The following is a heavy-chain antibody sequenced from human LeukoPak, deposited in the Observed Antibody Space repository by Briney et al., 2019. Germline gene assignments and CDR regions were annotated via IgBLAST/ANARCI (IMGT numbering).Heavy chain of an antibody. Sequence: KTSETLSLTCTVSGGSISSSYWSWIRQPPGKGLEWIGYIHTSGNINYNPSLNSRVTMSMDTSKSQFSLKLSSVTAADTAVYYCARLVVTSSANWFDPWGQGTLALVSS. CDR1: GGSISSSY. CDR2: IHTSGNI. CDR3: ARLVVTSSANWFDP. V-gene: IGHV4-4*09. J-gene: IGHJ5*02. D-gene: IGHD2-21*02.